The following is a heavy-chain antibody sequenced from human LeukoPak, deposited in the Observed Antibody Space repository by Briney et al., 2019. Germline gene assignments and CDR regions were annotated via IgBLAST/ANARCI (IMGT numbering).Heavy chain of an antibody. CDR1: GFTFSSYE. CDR3: ARSGSSGWYFDY. V-gene: IGHV3-48*03. CDR2: ISSSGSTI. Sequence: GGSLRLSCAASGFTFSSYEMNWVRQAPGKWLEWVSYISSSGSTIYYADSVKGRFTISRDNAKNSLYLQMNSLRAEDTAVYYCARSGSSGWYFDYWGQGTLGTVSS. J-gene: IGHJ4*02. D-gene: IGHD6-19*01.